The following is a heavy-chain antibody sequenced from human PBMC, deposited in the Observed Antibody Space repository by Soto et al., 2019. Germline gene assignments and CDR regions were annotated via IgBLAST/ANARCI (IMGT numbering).Heavy chain of an antibody. V-gene: IGHV1-69*02. CDR1: GGTFSSYT. Sequence: QVQLVQSGAEVQKPGSSVKVSCKASGGTFSSYTISWVRQAPGQGLEWMGRIIPILGIANYAQKFQGRVTITADKSTSTAYMELSSLRSEDTAVYYCATSTVTTPHHYFDYWGQGTLVTVSS. J-gene: IGHJ4*02. CDR3: ATSTVTTPHHYFDY. CDR2: IIPILGIA. D-gene: IGHD4-17*01.